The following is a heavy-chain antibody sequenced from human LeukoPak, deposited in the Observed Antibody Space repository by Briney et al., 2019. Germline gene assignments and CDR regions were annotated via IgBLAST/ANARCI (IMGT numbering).Heavy chain of an antibody. J-gene: IGHJ4*02. CDR3: AKTESRYFDWYPFDY. CDR2: ISGSGGST. D-gene: IGHD3-9*01. CDR1: GFTFSSYA. V-gene: IGHV3-23*01. Sequence: GGSLRLSCAASGFTFSSYAMSWGRQAPGEGLEWVSAISGSGGSTYYADSVKGRFTISRDNSKNTLYLQMNSLRAEDTAVYYCAKTESRYFDWYPFDYWGQGTLVTVSS.